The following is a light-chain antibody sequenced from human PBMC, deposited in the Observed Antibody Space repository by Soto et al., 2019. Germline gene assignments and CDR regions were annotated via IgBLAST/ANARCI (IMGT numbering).Light chain of an antibody. J-gene: IGKJ1*01. CDR2: KAS. V-gene: IGKV1-5*03. CDR1: QTISSW. CDR3: QHYNSYSEA. Sequence: DIQMAQSPSSLCASVGGRVTITGGASQTISSWLAWYQQKPGKAPKLLIYKASTLKSGVPSRFSGSGSGTEFTLTISSLQPDDFATYYCQHYNSYSEAFGQGTKVDIK.